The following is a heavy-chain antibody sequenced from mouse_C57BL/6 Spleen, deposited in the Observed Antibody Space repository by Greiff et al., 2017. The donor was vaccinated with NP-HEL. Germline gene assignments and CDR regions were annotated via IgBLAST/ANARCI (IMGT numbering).Heavy chain of an antibody. Sequence: VQLQQSGPELVKPGASVKISCKASGYAFSSSWMNWVKQRPGKGLEWIGRIYPGDGDTNYNGKFKGKATLTADKSSSTAYMQLSSLTSEDSAVYFCASLDSSGYGAYRGQGTLVTVSA. CDR1: GYAFSSSW. CDR3: ASLDSSGYGAY. D-gene: IGHD3-2*02. J-gene: IGHJ3*01. V-gene: IGHV1-82*01. CDR2: IYPGDGDT.